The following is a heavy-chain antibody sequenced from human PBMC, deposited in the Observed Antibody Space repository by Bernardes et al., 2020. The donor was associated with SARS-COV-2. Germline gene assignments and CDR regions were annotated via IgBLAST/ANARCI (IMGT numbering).Heavy chain of an antibody. D-gene: IGHD5-18*01. CDR1: GFTFSSYS. CDR3: ASSYTYGYFDY. Sequence: GGSLRLSCAASGFTFSSYSMNWVRQAPGKGLEWVSYISSSSDTMYYADSVKGRFTISRDNAKNSLFLQMNSLRAEDTAVFYCASSYTYGYFDYWGQGILVTVSP. V-gene: IGHV3-48*01. J-gene: IGHJ4*01. CDR2: ISSSSDTM.